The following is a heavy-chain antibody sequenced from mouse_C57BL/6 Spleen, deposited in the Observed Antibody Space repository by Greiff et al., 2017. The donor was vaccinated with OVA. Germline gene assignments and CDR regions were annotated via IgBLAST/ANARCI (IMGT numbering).Heavy chain of an antibody. Sequence: QVQLKQPGAELVKPGASVKMSCKASGYTFTSYWITWVKQRPGQGLEWIGDIYPGSGSTNYNEKFKSKATLTVDTSSSTAYMQLSSLTSEDSAVYYCARRDYDGWYFDVWGTGTTVTVSS. CDR3: ARRDYDGWYFDV. D-gene: IGHD2-4*01. J-gene: IGHJ1*03. CDR1: GYTFTSYW. V-gene: IGHV1-55*01. CDR2: IYPGSGST.